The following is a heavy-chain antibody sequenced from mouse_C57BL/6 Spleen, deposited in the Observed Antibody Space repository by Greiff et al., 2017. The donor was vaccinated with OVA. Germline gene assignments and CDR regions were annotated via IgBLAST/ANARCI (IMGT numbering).Heavy chain of an antibody. CDR3: ARGLYYDYAWFAY. CDR2: ISYDGSN. Sequence: ESGPGLVKPSQSLSLTCSVTGYSITSGYYWNWIRQFPGNKLEWMGYISYDGSNNYNPSLKNRISITRDTSKNQFFLKLNSVTTEDTATYYCARGLYYDYAWFAYWGQGTLVTVSA. CDR1: GYSITSGYY. J-gene: IGHJ3*01. D-gene: IGHD2-4*01. V-gene: IGHV3-6*01.